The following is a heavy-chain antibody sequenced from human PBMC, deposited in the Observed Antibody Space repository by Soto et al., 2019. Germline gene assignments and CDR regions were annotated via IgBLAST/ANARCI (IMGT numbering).Heavy chain of an antibody. Sequence: VASVKFSCKASGYTFTGYYMHWVRQAPGQGLEWMGWINPNSGGKNYAQKFQGRVTMTRDTSISTAYMELSRLRSDDTAVYYCARVPYSSSWYYFDYWGQGTLVTVS. CDR1: GYTFTGYY. D-gene: IGHD6-13*01. CDR2: INPNSGGK. J-gene: IGHJ4*02. V-gene: IGHV1-2*02. CDR3: ARVPYSSSWYYFDY.